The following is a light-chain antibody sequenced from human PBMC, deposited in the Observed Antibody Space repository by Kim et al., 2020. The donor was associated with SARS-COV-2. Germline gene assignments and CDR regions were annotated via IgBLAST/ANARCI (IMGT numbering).Light chain of an antibody. V-gene: IGLV2-14*01. J-gene: IGLJ3*02. CDR3: SSYTSSSTWV. Sequence: QSALTQPASVSGSPGQSITISCTGTSSDVGGYNYVSWYQQHPGKAPKLMIYDVSKRPSGVSNRFSGSKSGNTASLTISGLQGEDEADYYCSSYTSSSTWVFGGGTQLTVL. CDR2: DVS. CDR1: SSDVGGYNY.